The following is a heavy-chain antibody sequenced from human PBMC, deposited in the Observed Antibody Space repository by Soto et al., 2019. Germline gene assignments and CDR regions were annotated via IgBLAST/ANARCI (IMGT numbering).Heavy chain of an antibody. D-gene: IGHD2-15*01. Sequence: QVQLQQWGAGLLKPSETLSLTCAVYGGSFSVYYWSWIRQSPGKGLEWIGEINHSGTTNYTPSLKSRVHRSVDTSKKHFSLKLRSMTAADTAVYYCARGSASCSAGSCDRGVWGRGTPVIVSS. J-gene: IGHJ4*02. CDR2: INHSGTT. CDR3: ARGSASCSAGSCDRGV. V-gene: IGHV4-34*01. CDR1: GGSFSVYY.